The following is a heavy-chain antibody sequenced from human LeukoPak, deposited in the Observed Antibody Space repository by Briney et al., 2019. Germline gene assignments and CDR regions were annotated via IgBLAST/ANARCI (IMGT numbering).Heavy chain of an antibody. Sequence: PGRSLRLSCAASGFTFSSYAMHWVRQAPGKGLEWVAVISYDGSNKYYADSVKGRFTISRDNAKNSLYLQMNSLRAEDTAVYYCASGGGPLDFWGQGTMVTVSS. CDR3: ASGGGPLDF. CDR1: GFTFSSYA. V-gene: IGHV3-30-3*01. J-gene: IGHJ3*01. D-gene: IGHD2-15*01. CDR2: ISYDGSNK.